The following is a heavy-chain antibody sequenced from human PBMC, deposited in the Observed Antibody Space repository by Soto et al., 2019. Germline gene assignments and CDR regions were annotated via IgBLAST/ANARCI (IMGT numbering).Heavy chain of an antibody. CDR2: IYYDGST. CDR3: AKVVVAATRHTDFDS. V-gene: IGHV4-39*02. D-gene: IGHD2-15*01. CDR1: GGSINSNNYY. Sequence: SETLSLTCTVSGGSINSNNYYWARIRQPPGKGLAWIASIYYDGSTYYNTSLKSRVIISRDTSKNQFSLRLTSMTAADTAVYYCAKVVVAATRHTDFDSWGQGTLVTVSS. J-gene: IGHJ4*02.